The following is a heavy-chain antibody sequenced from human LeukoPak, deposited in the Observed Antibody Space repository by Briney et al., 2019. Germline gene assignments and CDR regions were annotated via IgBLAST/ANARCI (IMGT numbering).Heavy chain of an antibody. CDR3: ARDATSPYYYYGMDV. Sequence: GGSLRLSCAASEFTFSTYSMNWVRQAPGKGLEWVSSISSSSSYIYYADSVKGRFTISRDNAKNSLYLQMNSLRAEDTAVYYCARDATSPYYYYGMDVWGQGTTVTVSS. V-gene: IGHV3-21*01. CDR2: ISSSSSYI. CDR1: EFTFSTYS. D-gene: IGHD2-2*01. J-gene: IGHJ6*02.